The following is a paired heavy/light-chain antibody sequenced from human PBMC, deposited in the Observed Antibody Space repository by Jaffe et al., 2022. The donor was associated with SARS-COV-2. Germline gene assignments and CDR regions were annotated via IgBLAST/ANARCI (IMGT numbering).Light chain of an antibody. V-gene: IGKV4-1*01. CDR1: QSVLSGSNNKNY. Sequence: DIVMTQSPDSLAVSLGEWATINCKSSQSVLSGSNNKNYLAWYQQKPGQPPKLLISWASTRESGVPDRFRGSGSGTDFTLTISSLQAEDVAVYYCQQYYSSPHTFGQGTKLQIK. J-gene: IGKJ2*01. CDR2: WAS. CDR3: QQYYSSPHT.
Heavy chain of an antibody. J-gene: IGHJ4*02. CDR3: ARGEHTFYYGSGSLDY. CDR2: IYYSGST. CDR1: GGSISSGDYY. V-gene: IGHV4-31*03. D-gene: IGHD3-10*01. Sequence: QVQLQESGPGLMRPSQTLSLTCTVSGGSISSGDYYWSWIRQHPGKGLEWIGYIYYSGSTHYNPSLESRVTMSLDTSKNQFSLRLSSVTAADTAVYYCARGEHTFYYGSGSLDYWGQGTLVTVSS.